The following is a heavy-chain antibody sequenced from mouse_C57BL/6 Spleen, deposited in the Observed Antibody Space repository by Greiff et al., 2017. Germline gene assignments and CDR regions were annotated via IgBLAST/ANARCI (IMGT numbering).Heavy chain of an antibody. J-gene: IGHJ2*01. V-gene: IGHV1-69*01. CDR1: GYTFTSYW. CDR2: IDPSDSYT. Sequence: VQLQQPGAELVMPGASVKLSCKASGYTFTSYWMHWVKQRPGQGLEWIGEIDPSDSYTNYNQKFKGKSTLTVDKSSSTAYMQLSSLTSEDSAVYYCARADYYGSSLFDYWGQGTTLTVSS. CDR3: ARADYYGSSLFDY. D-gene: IGHD1-1*01.